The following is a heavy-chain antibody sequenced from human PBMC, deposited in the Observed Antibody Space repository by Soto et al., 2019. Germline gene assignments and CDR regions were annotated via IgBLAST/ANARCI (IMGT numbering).Heavy chain of an antibody. V-gene: IGHV3-74*01. CDR1: GFTFSSYW. D-gene: IGHD2-15*01. J-gene: IGHJ6*02. CDR2: INSDGNRI. Sequence: EVQLVESGGGLVQPGGSLRLSCAASGFTFSSYWMHWVRQAPGKGLVWVSRINSDGNRISYADSVKGRVTISRDNAENTVYLQMNSLRAEDTAVYYCARGIKNYYGTDVWGQGTTLIVSS. CDR3: ARGIKNYYGTDV.